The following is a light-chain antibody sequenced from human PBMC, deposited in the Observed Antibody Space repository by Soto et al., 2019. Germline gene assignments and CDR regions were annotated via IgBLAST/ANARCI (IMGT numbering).Light chain of an antibody. Sequence: EIVLTQSPDTLSLSPGERATLSCRASQTVNNNYVAWYQQKPGQAPRLLIYGASNRATGIPDRFSGSGSGTEFTLTISSLQSEDFTVYSCLQYHNLWAFGQGTKVDI. V-gene: IGKV3-20*01. CDR2: GAS. CDR3: LQYHNLWA. J-gene: IGKJ1*01. CDR1: QTVNNNY.